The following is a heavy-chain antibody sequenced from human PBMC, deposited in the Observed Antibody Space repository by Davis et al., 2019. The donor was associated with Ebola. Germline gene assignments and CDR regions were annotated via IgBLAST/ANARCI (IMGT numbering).Heavy chain of an antibody. D-gene: IGHD6-13*01. Sequence: PGGSLRLSCAASGFTFSSYSMNWVRQAPGKGLEWVSSISSSSSYIYYADSVKGRFTISRDNAKNSLYLQMNSLRAEDTAVYYCAKDPKSSSAYYYYVMDVWGQGTTVTVSS. J-gene: IGHJ6*01. CDR2: ISSSSSYI. CDR1: GFTFSSYS. CDR3: AKDPKSSSAYYYYVMDV. V-gene: IGHV3-21*01.